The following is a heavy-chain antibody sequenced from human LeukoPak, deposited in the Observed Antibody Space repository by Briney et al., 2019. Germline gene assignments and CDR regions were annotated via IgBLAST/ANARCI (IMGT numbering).Heavy chain of an antibody. V-gene: IGHV3-11*04. CDR1: GFTFSDYY. Sequence: PGGSLRLSCAASGFTFSDYYMSWIRQAPGKGLGWVSYISSSGSTIYYADTVKGRFTISRDNAKNSLYLQMNSLRAEDTAVYYCARGLVGIVPAAYILWFGEYVYWGQGTLVTVSS. D-gene: IGHD3-10*01. CDR3: ARGLVGIVPAAYILWFGEYVY. CDR2: ISSSGSTI. J-gene: IGHJ4*02.